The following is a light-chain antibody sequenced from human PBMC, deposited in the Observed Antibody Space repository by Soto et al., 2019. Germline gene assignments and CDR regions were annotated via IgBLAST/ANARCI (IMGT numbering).Light chain of an antibody. Sequence: EIVMTQSPVTLSVSPGERATLSCRASQSLGSNLAWYQQKPGQAPRLLIYGASTRATGIPARFSGSGSGTEFTLTISSLQSEDFAVYYCQQYNNWRVTFGQGTKVDIK. V-gene: IGKV3-15*01. J-gene: IGKJ1*01. CDR3: QQYNNWRVT. CDR2: GAS. CDR1: QSLGSN.